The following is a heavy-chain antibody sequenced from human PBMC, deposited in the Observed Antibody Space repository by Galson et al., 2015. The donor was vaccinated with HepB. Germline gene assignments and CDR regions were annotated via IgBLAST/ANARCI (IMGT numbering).Heavy chain of an antibody. CDR2: ISSSSSTI. J-gene: IGHJ5*02. CDR3: ARDPLLRRPGIAVAGTLWFDP. V-gene: IGHV3-48*04. CDR1: GFTFSSYS. Sequence: SLRLSCAASGFTFSSYSMNWVRQAPGKGLEWVSYISSSSSTIYYADSVKGRFTISRDNAKNSLYLQMNSLRAEDTAVYYCARDPLLRRPGIAVAGTLWFDPWGQGTLVTVSS. D-gene: IGHD6-19*01.